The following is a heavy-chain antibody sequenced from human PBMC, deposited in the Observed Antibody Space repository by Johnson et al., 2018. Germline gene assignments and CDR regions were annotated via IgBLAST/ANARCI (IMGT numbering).Heavy chain of an antibody. J-gene: IGHJ6*02. CDR3: ARMDIVDYVMDV. CDR2: IIPIFGTA. V-gene: IGHV1-69*12. D-gene: IGHD2-2*03. CDR1: GGTFSSYT. Sequence: QVQLVQSGAEVKKPGSSVKVSCKASGGTFSSYTISWVRQAPGQGLEWMGGIIPIFGTANYAKKFQGRVTITADESTSTAYMELSSLRSEETAVYDCARMDIVDYVMDVWGQGTTVTVSS.